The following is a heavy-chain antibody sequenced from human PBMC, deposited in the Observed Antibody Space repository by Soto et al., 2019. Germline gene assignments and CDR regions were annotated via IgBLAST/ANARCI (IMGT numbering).Heavy chain of an antibody. J-gene: IGHJ6*02. D-gene: IGHD2-2*01. CDR3: ARADVVVTPAAMPEYFYYGLDV. Sequence: SVKVSCKASGGTFNNYAISWVRQAPGQELEWMGGIIPIFHTANYEQKFQARVTITADESTSTAYMQLSSLRSEDTAVYYCARADVVVTPAAMPEYFYYGLDVWGQGTTVTVSS. CDR2: IIPIFHTA. V-gene: IGHV1-69*13. CDR1: GGTFNNYA.